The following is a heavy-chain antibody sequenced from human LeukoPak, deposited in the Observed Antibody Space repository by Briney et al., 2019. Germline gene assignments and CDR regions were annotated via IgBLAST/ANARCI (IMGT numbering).Heavy chain of an antibody. CDR2: VDPEDGET. D-gene: IGHD2-2*01. V-gene: IGHV1-69-2*01. CDR3: ARSIVVVPAAIPDY. J-gene: IGHJ4*02. CDR1: GYTFTDYY. Sequence: GASVKVSCKASGYTFTDYYMHWVQQAPGKGLEWMGRVDPEDGETIYAEKFQGRVTMTRDTSTSTVYMELSSLRSEDTAVYYCARSIVVVPAAIPDYWGQGTLVTVSS.